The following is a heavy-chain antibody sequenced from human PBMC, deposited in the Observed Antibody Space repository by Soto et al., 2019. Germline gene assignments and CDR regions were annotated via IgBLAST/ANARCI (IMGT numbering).Heavy chain of an antibody. V-gene: IGHV4-61*01. CDR3: AREPKAPKGVDY. CDR1: GGSVSSGSYY. CDR2: IYYTGTT. Sequence: QVQLQESGPGLVKPSETLPLTCTVSGGSVSSGSYYWSWIRQPPGKGLEWIGYIYYTGTTSYNPSLKSRDTISVDTSKNQFSLKLRSVTAADTAVYYCAREPKAPKGVDYWGQGTLVTVSS. J-gene: IGHJ4*02.